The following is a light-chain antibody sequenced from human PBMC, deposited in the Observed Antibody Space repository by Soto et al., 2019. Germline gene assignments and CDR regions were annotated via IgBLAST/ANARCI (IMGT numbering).Light chain of an antibody. CDR1: SSDVGAYNY. CDR2: EVN. Sequence: QSVLTQPPSASGSPGQSVAISCTGTSSDVGAYNYVCWYQQHPGKAPKIMIYEVNKRPSGVPDRFSGSKFGNTASLTVSGLQAEDEADYYCRSYAANDNVVFGGGTKLTVL. J-gene: IGLJ2*01. V-gene: IGLV2-8*01. CDR3: RSYAANDNVV.